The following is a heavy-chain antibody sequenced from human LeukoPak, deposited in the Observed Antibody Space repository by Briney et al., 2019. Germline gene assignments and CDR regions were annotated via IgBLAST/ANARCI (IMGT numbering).Heavy chain of an antibody. D-gene: IGHD3-3*01. CDR1: GFTFSSYA. CDR3: AKDRDYDFWSGYYWDN. V-gene: IGHV3-23*01. CDR2: ISGSGGST. J-gene: IGHJ4*02. Sequence: GGSLRLSCAASGFTFSSYAMSWVRQAPGRGLEWVSSISGSGGSTYYADSVKGRFTISRDNSKDTLYLQMHGLRGEDTAVYFCAKDRDYDFWSGYYWDNWGQGTLVTVSS.